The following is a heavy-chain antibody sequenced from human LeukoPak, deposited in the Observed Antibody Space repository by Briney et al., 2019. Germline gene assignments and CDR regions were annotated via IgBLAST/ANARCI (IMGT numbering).Heavy chain of an antibody. Sequence: ASVKVSCKAPGYTFTSYYMHWVRQAPGQGLEWVGIINPSGGSTSYAQKFQGRVTMTRDTSTSTVYMELSSLRSEDTAVYYCARAGYCSSTSCHGWFDPWGQGTLVTVSS. CDR2: INPSGGST. CDR1: GYTFTSYY. CDR3: ARAGYCSSTSCHGWFDP. J-gene: IGHJ5*02. D-gene: IGHD2-2*01. V-gene: IGHV1-46*01.